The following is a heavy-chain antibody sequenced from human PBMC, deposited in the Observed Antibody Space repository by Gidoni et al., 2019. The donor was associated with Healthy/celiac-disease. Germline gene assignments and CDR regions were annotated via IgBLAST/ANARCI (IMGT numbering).Heavy chain of an antibody. CDR3: ARGDAAMSSRFVLPFDY. J-gene: IGHJ4*02. D-gene: IGHD2-2*01. Sequence: QVQLVESGGGVVQPGRSLRLSCAASGFTFSSYGMHWVRQAPGKGLEWVAVIWYDGSNKYYADSVKGRFTISRDNSKNTLYLQMNSLRAEDTAVYYCARGDAAMSSRFVLPFDYWGQGTLVTVSS. CDR1: GFTFSSYG. V-gene: IGHV3-33*01. CDR2: IWYDGSNK.